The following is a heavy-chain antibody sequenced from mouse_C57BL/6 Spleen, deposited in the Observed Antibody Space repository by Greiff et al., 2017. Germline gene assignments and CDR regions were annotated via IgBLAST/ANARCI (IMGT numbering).Heavy chain of an antibody. CDR2: IDPSDSYT. Sequence: VQLQQPGAELVMPGASVKLSCKASGYTFTSYWMHWVKQRPGQGLEWIGEIDPSDSYTNYNQKFKGKSTLTVDKSSSTAYMQLSRLTSEDSAVYYCAAVEDYCDYWGQGTTLTVSS. V-gene: IGHV1-69*01. CDR3: AAVEDYCDY. D-gene: IGHD1-1*01. J-gene: IGHJ2*01. CDR1: GYTFTSYW.